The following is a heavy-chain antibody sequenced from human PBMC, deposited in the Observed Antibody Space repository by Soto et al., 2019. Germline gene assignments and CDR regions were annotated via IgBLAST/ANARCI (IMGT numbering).Heavy chain of an antibody. CDR2: ISTTSSHI. D-gene: IGHD3-22*01. J-gene: IGHJ4*02. Sequence: GGSLRLSCAASGFTFSSYGMHWVRQAPGKGLEWVSYISTTSSHIYYADSVKGRFTISRDNAKNSLYLQMNSLRAEDTAVYHCARENYDVSGYFLDFWGQGTLVTVSS. V-gene: IGHV3-21*05. CDR3: ARENYDVSGYFLDF. CDR1: GFTFSSYG.